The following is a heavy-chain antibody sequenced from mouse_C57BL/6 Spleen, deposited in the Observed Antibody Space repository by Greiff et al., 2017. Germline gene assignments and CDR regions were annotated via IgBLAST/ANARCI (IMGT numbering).Heavy chain of an antibody. J-gene: IGHJ3*01. CDR1: GYSFTSYY. Sequence: QVQLQQSGPELVKPGASVKISCKASGYSFTSYYIHWVKQRPGQGLEWIGWIYPGSGNTKYNEKFKGKATLTADTSSSTAYMQLSSLTSEDSAVYYCAPTAQATEFAYWGQGTLVTVSA. V-gene: IGHV1-66*01. D-gene: IGHD3-2*02. CDR2: IYPGSGNT. CDR3: APTAQATEFAY.